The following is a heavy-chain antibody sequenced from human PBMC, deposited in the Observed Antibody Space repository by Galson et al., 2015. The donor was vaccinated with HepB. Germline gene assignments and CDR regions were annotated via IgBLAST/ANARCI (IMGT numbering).Heavy chain of an antibody. CDR3: TPIREILEWKRFDP. V-gene: IGHV3-33*01. Sequence: SLRLSCAASGFTFSSYGMHWVRQAPGKGLEWVAVIWYDGSNKYYADSVKGRFTISRDNSKNTLYLQMNSLRAEDTAVYYCTPIREILEWKRFDPWGQGTLVTVSS. CDR2: IWYDGSNK. CDR1: GFTFSSYG. J-gene: IGHJ5*02. D-gene: IGHD1-26*01.